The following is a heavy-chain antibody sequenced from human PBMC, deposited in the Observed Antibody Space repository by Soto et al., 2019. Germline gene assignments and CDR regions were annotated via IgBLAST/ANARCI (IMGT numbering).Heavy chain of an antibody. V-gene: IGHV1-18*01. Sequence: QVQLVQSGAEVKKPGASLMVSCKTSGYTFTSYGITWVRQAPGQGLEWMGWISTYNGYTDYAQKLQGRVTMTRDTSTSTAYMELRSLRSDDTAMYYCVSGSDFDYWGQGHLVTVSS. CDR2: ISTYNGYT. CDR1: GYTFTSYG. CDR3: VSGSDFDY. J-gene: IGHJ4*02.